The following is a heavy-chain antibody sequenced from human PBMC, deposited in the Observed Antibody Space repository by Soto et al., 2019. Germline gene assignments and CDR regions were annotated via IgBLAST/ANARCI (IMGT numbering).Heavy chain of an antibody. CDR3: AKVANFRDDDYYGMDV. D-gene: IGHD1-1*01. Sequence: QVQLVESGGGVVQPGRSLRLSCAASGFTFSNYGMHWVRQAPGKGLEWVAIISYDGSKTYYADSVKGRFTNSRDNSKDTLYLQMNSLRGEDKAVYYCAKVANFRDDDYYGMDVWGQGTTVRVSS. CDR1: GFTFSNYG. CDR2: ISYDGSKT. V-gene: IGHV3-30*18. J-gene: IGHJ6*02.